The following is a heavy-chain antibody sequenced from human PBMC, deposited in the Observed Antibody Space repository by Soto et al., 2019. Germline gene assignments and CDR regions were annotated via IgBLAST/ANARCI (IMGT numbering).Heavy chain of an antibody. CDR3: ARRKSGYYGMDV. CDR1: GGCISSYY. Sequence: SETLSLTCTVSGGCISSYYWSWIRQPPGKGLEWIGYIYYSGSTNYNPSLKSRVTISVDTSKNQFSLKLSSVTAADTAVYYCARRKSGYYGMDVWGQGTTVTVAS. V-gene: IGHV4-59*01. CDR2: IYYSGST. D-gene: IGHD2-15*01. J-gene: IGHJ6*02.